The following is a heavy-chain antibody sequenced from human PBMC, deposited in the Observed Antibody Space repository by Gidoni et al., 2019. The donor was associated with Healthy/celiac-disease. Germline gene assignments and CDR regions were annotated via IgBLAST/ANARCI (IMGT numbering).Heavy chain of an antibody. CDR1: GYTFTSYG. Sequence: QVQLVQSGAEVKKHEASVQVSCKASGYTFTSYGNSWVRQAPGQGLEWMGWIRAYNGNTTYAQKLQGRVTMTTDTSTSTAYMELRSLRSDDTAVYYCARFGIQLWLHYWVQGTLVTVSS. CDR3: ARFGIQLWLHY. J-gene: IGHJ4*02. CDR2: IRAYNGNT. V-gene: IGHV1-18*01. D-gene: IGHD5-18*01.